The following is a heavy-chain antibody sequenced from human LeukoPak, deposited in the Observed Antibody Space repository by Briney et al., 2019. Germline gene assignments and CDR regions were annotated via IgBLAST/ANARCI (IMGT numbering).Heavy chain of an antibody. CDR3: ARAYYDFKFDP. V-gene: IGHV1-46*01. J-gene: IGHJ5*02. CDR1: GYTFTSYY. Sequence: GASVKVSCKASGYTFTSYYMHWVRQAPGQGLEWMGIINPGGGSTSYAQKFQGRVTMTRDTSTSTVYMELSSLRSEDTAVYYCARAYYDFKFDPWGQGTLVTVSS. CDR2: INPGGGST. D-gene: IGHD3-3*01.